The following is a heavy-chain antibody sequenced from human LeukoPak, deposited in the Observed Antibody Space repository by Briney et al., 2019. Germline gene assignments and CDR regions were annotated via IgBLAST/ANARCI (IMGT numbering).Heavy chain of an antibody. D-gene: IGHD6-19*01. CDR2: IWFDGSNM. V-gene: IGHV3-33*01. J-gene: IGHJ4*02. Sequence: GRSLRLSCAASGFTFSNYDMHWVRQAPGKGLEWVEVIWFDGSNMFYADSEKGRFTISRDNSKNTLYLQMNRLRAEDTAVYYCASSAGALIDCWGQGTLVIVSS. CDR1: GFTFSNYD. CDR3: ASSAGALIDC.